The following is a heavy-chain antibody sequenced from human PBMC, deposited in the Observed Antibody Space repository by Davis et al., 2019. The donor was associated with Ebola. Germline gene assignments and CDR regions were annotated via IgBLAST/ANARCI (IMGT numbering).Heavy chain of an antibody. Sequence: GRSLKISCAASGFTFSSYAMNWVRQAPGKGLEWVSGISSSGDSTYYADSVKGRFTISRDNSKNTLYLQMNSLRAEDTAVYYCAKGLGSSGWYYFDYWGQGTLVTVSS. J-gene: IGHJ4*02. D-gene: IGHD6-19*01. CDR1: GFTFSSYA. CDR3: AKGLGSSGWYYFDY. CDR2: ISSSGDST. V-gene: IGHV3-23*01.